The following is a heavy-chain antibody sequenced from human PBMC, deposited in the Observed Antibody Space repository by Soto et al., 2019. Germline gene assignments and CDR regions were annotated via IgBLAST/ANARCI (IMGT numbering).Heavy chain of an antibody. D-gene: IGHD7-27*01. CDR1: GGSISNHY. J-gene: IGHJ4*02. V-gene: IGHV4-59*11. CDR3: TRANWYSEY. Sequence: QVQLQESGPGLVKPSETLSLTCSVSGGSISNHYWIWIRQPPGKGLEWIGYIYYNGNTNYNPSLKGRVTMSVDTSRNQISLKLTTVTAADTAVYYCTRANWYSEYWGQGTLVTVSS. CDR2: IYYNGNT.